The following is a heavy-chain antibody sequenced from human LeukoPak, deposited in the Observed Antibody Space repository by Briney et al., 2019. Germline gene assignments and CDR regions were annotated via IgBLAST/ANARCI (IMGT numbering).Heavy chain of an antibody. CDR2: ISSYNGNT. CDR1: GYSFTSYG. J-gene: IGHJ4*02. CDR3: ARDQGGSGTYYLHVY. Sequence: ASVKVSCKASGYSFTSYGISWVRQAPEQGLEWMGWISSYNGNTNYAQKLQGRVTMTTDTSTSTAYMELRSLRSDDTAVYYCARDQGGSGTYYLHVYWRQGTLVTVSS. D-gene: IGHD1-26*01. V-gene: IGHV1-18*01.